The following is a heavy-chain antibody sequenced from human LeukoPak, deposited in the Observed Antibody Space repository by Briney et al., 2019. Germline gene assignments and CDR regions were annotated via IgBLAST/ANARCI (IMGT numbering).Heavy chain of an antibody. Sequence: ASVKVSCKASGNILTRYTINWVRQAPGQGLEWMGWINTNTGKPVYAQGLTGRFVFSRDTSVSTAYLQISSLETEDTGIYFCTSVIVGATAPWFDPWGQGTPVTVSS. D-gene: IGHD1-26*01. CDR2: INTNTGKP. CDR3: TSVIVGATAPWFDP. V-gene: IGHV7-4-1*02. CDR1: GNILTRYT. J-gene: IGHJ5*02.